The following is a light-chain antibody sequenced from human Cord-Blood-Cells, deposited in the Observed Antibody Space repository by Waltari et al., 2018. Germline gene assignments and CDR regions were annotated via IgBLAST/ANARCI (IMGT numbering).Light chain of an antibody. Sequence: QSALTQPASVSGSPGQSITISCTGTSSDVGSNNLASWYHQHPGKAPKLMIYEVSQRPSGVSNRFSGPKSGNTASLTISGLQAEDEADYYCCSYAGSSTFEVFGGGTKLTVL. CDR1: SSDVGSNNL. CDR3: CSYAGSSTFEV. J-gene: IGLJ2*01. CDR2: EVS. V-gene: IGLV2-23*02.